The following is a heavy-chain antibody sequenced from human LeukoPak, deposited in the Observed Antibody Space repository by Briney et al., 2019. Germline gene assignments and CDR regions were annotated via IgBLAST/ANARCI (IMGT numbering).Heavy chain of an antibody. CDR1: GFTFSSYG. J-gene: IGHJ6*03. CDR3: AKARPTTVTPQNYYYYYMDV. CDR2: IRYDGSNK. D-gene: IGHD4-11*01. V-gene: IGHV3-30*02. Sequence: GGSLRLSCAASGFTFSSYGMHWVRRAPGKGLEGVACIRYDGSNKYYADSVKGRFTISRDNSKNTLYLQMNSLRAEDTAVYYCAKARPTTVTPQNYYYYYMDVWGKGTTVTVSS.